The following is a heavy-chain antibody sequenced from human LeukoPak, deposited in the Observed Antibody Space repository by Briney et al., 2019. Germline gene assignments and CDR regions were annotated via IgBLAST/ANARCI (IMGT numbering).Heavy chain of an antibody. V-gene: IGHV1-46*01. Sequence: ASVKVSCKASGYTFTSNHMHWVRQAPGQGLEWMGIINPSDDTTTYAQKFQGRVTMTRNTSISTAYMELSSLRSEDTAVYYCARGPFRHKGIVGAPNWFDPWGQGTLVTVSS. D-gene: IGHD1-26*01. J-gene: IGHJ5*02. CDR1: GYTFTSNH. CDR2: INPSDDTT. CDR3: ARGPFRHKGIVGAPNWFDP.